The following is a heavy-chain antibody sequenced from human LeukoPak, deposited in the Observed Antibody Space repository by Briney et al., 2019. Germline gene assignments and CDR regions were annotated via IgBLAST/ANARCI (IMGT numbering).Heavy chain of an antibody. CDR2: INTDGGST. Sequence: GGSLRLSCAASGFTFSTYAMSWVRQAPGKGLEWVSRINTDGGSTTYADSVKGRFTISRDNAKNTLYLQMNSLRAEDTAVYYCAKDPRDTKWYQLLSDIYYWGQGTLVTVSS. J-gene: IGHJ4*02. V-gene: IGHV3-23*01. CDR1: GFTFSTYA. D-gene: IGHD2-2*01. CDR3: AKDPRDTKWYQLLSDIYY.